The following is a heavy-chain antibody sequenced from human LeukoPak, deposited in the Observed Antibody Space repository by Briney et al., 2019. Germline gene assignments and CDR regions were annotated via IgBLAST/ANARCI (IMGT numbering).Heavy chain of an antibody. D-gene: IGHD6-19*01. J-gene: IGHJ5*02. CDR3: ATDRIAVAGTFAP. CDR2: FDPEDGET. V-gene: IGHV1-24*01. CDR1: GYTLTELS. Sequence: WASVNVSCKVSGYTLTELSMHWVRQAPGKGLEWMGGFDPEDGETIYAQKFQGRVTMTEDSSTDTAYMELSSLRSEDTAVYYCATDRIAVAGTFAPWGQGTLVTVSS.